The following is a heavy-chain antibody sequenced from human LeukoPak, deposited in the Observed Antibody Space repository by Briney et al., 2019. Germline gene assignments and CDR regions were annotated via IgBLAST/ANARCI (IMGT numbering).Heavy chain of an antibody. V-gene: IGHV3-13*01. D-gene: IGHD6-13*01. Sequence: PGGSLRLSCAASGFTFSSYDMHWVRQATGKGLEWVSAIGTAGDTYYADSVKGRFTISRDNSKNTLYLQMNSLRAEDTAVYYCAKGFKSGSSWYSHYYYYMDVWGKGTTVTVSS. CDR1: GFTFSSYD. CDR2: IGTAGDT. CDR3: AKGFKSGSSWYSHYYYYMDV. J-gene: IGHJ6*03.